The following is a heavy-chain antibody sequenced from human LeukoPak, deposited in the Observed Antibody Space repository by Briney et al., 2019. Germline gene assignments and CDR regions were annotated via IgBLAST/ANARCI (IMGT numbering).Heavy chain of an antibody. Sequence: GGSLRLSCAASEFTVSSNYMSWVRQAPGKGLEWVSVIYSGGSTYYADSVKGRFTISRDNSKNTLYLQMNSLRAEDTAVYYCASSLVVVAANDYWGQGTLVTVSS. CDR1: EFTVSSNY. J-gene: IGHJ4*02. CDR3: ASSLVVVAANDY. CDR2: IYSGGST. D-gene: IGHD2-15*01. V-gene: IGHV3-53*01.